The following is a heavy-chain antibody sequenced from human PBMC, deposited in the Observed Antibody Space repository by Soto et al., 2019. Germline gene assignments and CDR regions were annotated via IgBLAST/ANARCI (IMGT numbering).Heavy chain of an antibody. Sequence: ASVKVSCKTSGDNFKKNVFTWVRRAPGQGLEWMGGTIPALGKTHYIEKFQGRVTITVDDATRTVYMEVRDLTSEDTAIYYCARGPFRPSAMDVWGQGTTVTVSS. CDR2: TIPALGKT. CDR1: GDNFKKNV. J-gene: IGHJ6*02. CDR3: ARGPFRPSAMDV. V-gene: IGHV1-69*10. D-gene: IGHD3-10*01.